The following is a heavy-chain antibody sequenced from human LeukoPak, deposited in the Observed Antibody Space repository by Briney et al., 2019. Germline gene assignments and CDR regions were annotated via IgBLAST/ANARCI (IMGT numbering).Heavy chain of an antibody. D-gene: IGHD3-22*01. CDR3: ASLGSYYDSALDP. CDR2: IYTSGST. Sequence: SETLSLTCTVSGGSISSGSYYWSWIRQPAGKGLEWIGRIYTSGSTNYNPSLKSRVTISVDTSKNQFSLKLSSVTAADTAVYYCASLGSYYDSALDPWGQGTLVTVSS. J-gene: IGHJ5*02. V-gene: IGHV4-61*02. CDR1: GGSISSGSYY.